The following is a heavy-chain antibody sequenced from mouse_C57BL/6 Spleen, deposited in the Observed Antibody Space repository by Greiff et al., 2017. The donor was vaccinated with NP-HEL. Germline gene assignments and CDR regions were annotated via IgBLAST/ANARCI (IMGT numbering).Heavy chain of an antibody. CDR1: GFNIKDDY. CDR2: IDPENGDT. J-gene: IGHJ3*01. CDR3: TRDYDGAY. Sequence: VQLQQSGAELVRPGASVKLSCTASGFNIKDDYMHWVKQRPEQGLEWIGWIDPENGDTEYASKFQGKATITADTSSNTAYLQLSSLTSEDTAVYYCTRDYDGAYWGQGTLVTVSA. V-gene: IGHV14-4*01. D-gene: IGHD2-4*01.